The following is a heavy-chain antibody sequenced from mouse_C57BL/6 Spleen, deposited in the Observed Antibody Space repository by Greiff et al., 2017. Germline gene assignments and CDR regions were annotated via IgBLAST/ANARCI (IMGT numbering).Heavy chain of an antibody. Sequence: EVKVVESGGDLVKPGGSLKLSCAASGFTFSSYGMSWVRQTPDKRLEWVATISSGGSYTYYPDSVKGRFTISRDNAKNTLYLQMSSLKSEDTAMYYCGRLLMDVSFDYWGQGTTLTVSS. D-gene: IGHD1-1*01. CDR3: GRLLMDVSFDY. CDR1: GFTFSSYG. J-gene: IGHJ2*01. V-gene: IGHV5-6*01. CDR2: ISSGGSYT.